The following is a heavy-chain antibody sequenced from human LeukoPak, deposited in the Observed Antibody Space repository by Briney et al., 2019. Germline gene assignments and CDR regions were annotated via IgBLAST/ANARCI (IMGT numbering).Heavy chain of an antibody. CDR1: GFTFSSYW. D-gene: IGHD2/OR15-2a*01. CDR3: ARVGAGGGNYFRSYYDR. V-gene: IGHV3-7*01. CDR2: IKKDGSGK. Sequence: GGSLRLSCAASGFTFSSYWMGWFRQAPGRGLEWVANIKKDGSGKNYVDSVKGRFSISRDNAENSLYLQMNSLRVEDTAMYYCARVGAGGGNYFRSYYDRWGQGTLVTVSS. J-gene: IGHJ4*02.